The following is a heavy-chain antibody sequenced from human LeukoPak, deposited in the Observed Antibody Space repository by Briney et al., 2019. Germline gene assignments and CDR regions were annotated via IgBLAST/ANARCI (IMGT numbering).Heavy chain of an antibody. V-gene: IGHV4-39*01. D-gene: IGHD2-8*02. CDR2: IYYSGRT. J-gene: IGHJ3*01. CDR1: GGYISSSNYC. Sequence: PSETLSLTCTVSGGYISSSNYCWGWIRQPPGKGLEWIANIYYSGRTYYNPSLKSRVTISVDTSKNQFSLKVSAVTAADTAVYYCARPRNTGDVDAFDVWGQGTMVTVFS. CDR3: ARPRNTGDVDAFDV.